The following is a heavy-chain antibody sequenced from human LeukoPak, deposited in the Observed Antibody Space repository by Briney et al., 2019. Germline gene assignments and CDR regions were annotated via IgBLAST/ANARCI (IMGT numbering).Heavy chain of an antibody. CDR3: ARGGLKRGDY. V-gene: IGHV3-23*01. D-gene: IGHD3-16*01. CDR2: ITNSGENT. CDR1: GFSFPYG. J-gene: IGHJ4*02. Sequence: PGGSLRLSCEASGFSFPYGMSWVRQAPGKGLGWVSGITNSGENTYYADSVKGRFTISRDNSKNTLFLEMNSLRAVDTAVYYCARGGLKRGDYWGQGTLVTVSS.